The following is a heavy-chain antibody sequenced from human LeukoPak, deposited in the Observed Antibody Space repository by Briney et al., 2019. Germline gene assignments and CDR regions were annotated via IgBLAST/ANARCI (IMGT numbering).Heavy chain of an antibody. CDR3: AREGDDYYDSSGYYL. CDR2: IYTSGST. V-gene: IGHV4-4*07. D-gene: IGHD3-22*01. J-gene: IGHJ5*02. CDR1: GGSISSYY. Sequence: SETLSLTCTVSGGSISSYYWSWIRQPAGKGQEWIGRIYTSGSTNYNPSLKSRVTMSVYTSKNQFSLKLSSVTAADTAVYYCAREGDDYYDSSGYYLWSQGTLVTVSS.